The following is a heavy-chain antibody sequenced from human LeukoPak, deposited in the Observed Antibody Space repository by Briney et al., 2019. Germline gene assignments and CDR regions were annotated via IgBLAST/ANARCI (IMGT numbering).Heavy chain of an antibody. D-gene: IGHD3-22*01. CDR2: IYTSGST. CDR1: GGSISSGSYY. J-gene: IGHJ6*03. Sequence: PSQTLSLTCTVSGGSISSGSYYWRWIRQPAGKGLEWIGRIYTSGSTNYNPSLKSRVTISVDTSKNQFSLKLSSVTAADTAAYYCARDYYDPHFYYYYYMDVWGKGTTVTVS. CDR3: ARDYYDPHFYYYYYMDV. V-gene: IGHV4-61*02.